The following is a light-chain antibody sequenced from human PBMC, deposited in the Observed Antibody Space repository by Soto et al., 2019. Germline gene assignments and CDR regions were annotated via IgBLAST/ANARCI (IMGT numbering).Light chain of an antibody. V-gene: IGKV1-39*01. CDR2: AAS. Sequence: DIQMTQSPSTLSASVGDRVTITCRASQSISNWLAWYQQKPGKAPKLLIYAASSLQSGVPSRFSGSGSGTDFTLTISSLQPEDFATYYCQQSFSKFPYTFGQGTRLEIK. J-gene: IGKJ5*01. CDR1: QSISNW. CDR3: QQSFSKFPYT.